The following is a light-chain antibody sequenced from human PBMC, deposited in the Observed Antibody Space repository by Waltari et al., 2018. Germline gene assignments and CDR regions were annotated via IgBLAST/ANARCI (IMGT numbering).Light chain of an antibody. V-gene: IGLV2-8*01. CDR3: SSYADNTLV. CDR2: EVS. CDR1: SSDY. Sequence: QSALTQPPSASGSPGQSVTISCTGTSSDYVSWFQHHPGKAPKLMIYEVSKRPSGVPDRFSGSKSGNTASLTVSGLQADEAHYYCSSYADNTLVFGGGTKLTVL. J-gene: IGLJ3*02.